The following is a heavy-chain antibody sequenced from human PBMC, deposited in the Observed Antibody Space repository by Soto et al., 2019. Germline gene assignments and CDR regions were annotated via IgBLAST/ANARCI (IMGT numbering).Heavy chain of an antibody. CDR1: GFTFSSYD. D-gene: IGHD1-7*01. V-gene: IGHV3-13*01. CDR2: LGTAGDT. CDR3: ARTPRGITGTTFFWYFDL. J-gene: IGHJ2*01. Sequence: EVQLVESGGGLVQPGGSLRLSCAASGFTFSSYDMHWVRQATGKGLEWVSALGTAGDTYYPGSVKGRFTISRENAKNSLYLQMNSLRAGDTAVYYCARTPRGITGTTFFWYFDLWGRGTLVTVSS.